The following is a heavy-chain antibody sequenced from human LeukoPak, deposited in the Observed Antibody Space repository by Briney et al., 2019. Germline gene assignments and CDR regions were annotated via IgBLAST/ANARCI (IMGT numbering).Heavy chain of an antibody. CDR2: IYYTGST. Sequence: SETLPLTCTVSGGSISTYYWSWLRQPPGKGLEWIGYIYYTGSTNYNPSLKGRVTISVDTSKNQFSLKLSSVTAADTAMYYCARVNYDSSGYNFDYWGQGTLVTVSS. D-gene: IGHD3-22*01. J-gene: IGHJ4*02. CDR3: ARVNYDSSGYNFDY. V-gene: IGHV4-59*01. CDR1: GGSISTYY.